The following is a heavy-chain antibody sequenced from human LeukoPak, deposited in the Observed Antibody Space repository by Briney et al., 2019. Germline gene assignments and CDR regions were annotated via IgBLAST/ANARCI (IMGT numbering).Heavy chain of an antibody. V-gene: IGHV3-74*01. CDR1: GFTFSSYW. J-gene: IGHJ6*03. Sequence: PGGSLRLSCAASGFTFSSYWMHWVRQAPGKGLVWVSRINSDGSSTSYADSVKGRFTISRDNAKNTLYLQMNSLRAEDTAVYYCARGTLGYCSGGSCPTYYYYYTDVWGKGTTVTVSS. CDR3: ARGTLGYCSGGSCPTYYYYYTDV. D-gene: IGHD2-15*01. CDR2: INSDGSST.